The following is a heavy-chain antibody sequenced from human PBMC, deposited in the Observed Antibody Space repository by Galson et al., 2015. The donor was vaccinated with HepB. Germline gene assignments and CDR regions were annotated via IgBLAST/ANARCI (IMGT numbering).Heavy chain of an antibody. CDR1: GGSFSGYY. D-gene: IGHD1-1*01. Sequence: ETLSLTCAVYGGSFSGYYWSWIRQPPGKGLEWIGEINHSGSTNYNPSLKSRVTISVDTSKNQFSLKLSSVTAADTAVYYCARENRNLILEDVWGQGTTVTVSS. CDR3: ARENRNLILEDV. V-gene: IGHV4-34*01. CDR2: INHSGST. J-gene: IGHJ6*02.